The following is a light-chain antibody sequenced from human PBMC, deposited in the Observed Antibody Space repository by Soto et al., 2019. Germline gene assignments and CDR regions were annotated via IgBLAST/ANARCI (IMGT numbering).Light chain of an antibody. Sequence: TQAVSGYGAAGESLTIFCAGNSSDVGGYNYVSWYQQHPGKAPKLMIYDVSNRPSGVSNRFSGSKSGNTASLTISGLQAEDEADYYCSSYTSSSTYVFGTGTKVTVL. CDR1: SSDVGGYNY. J-gene: IGLJ1*01. CDR3: SSYTSSSTYV. V-gene: IGLV2-14*01. CDR2: DVS.